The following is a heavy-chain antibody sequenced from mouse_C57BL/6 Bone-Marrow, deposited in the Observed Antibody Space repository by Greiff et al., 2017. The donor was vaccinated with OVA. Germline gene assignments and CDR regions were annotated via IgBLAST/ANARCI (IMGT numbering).Heavy chain of an antibody. V-gene: IGHV14-4*01. Sequence: EVQLQQSGAELVRPGASVKLSCTASGFNIKDDYMHWVKQRPEQGLEWIGWIDPENGDTEYASKFQGKATITADTSSNTAYLQLSSLTSEDTAVYYCTTESYCDYWGQGTTLTVSS. CDR3: TTESYCDY. D-gene: IGHD6-2*01. CDR2: IDPENGDT. CDR1: GFNIKDDY. J-gene: IGHJ2*01.